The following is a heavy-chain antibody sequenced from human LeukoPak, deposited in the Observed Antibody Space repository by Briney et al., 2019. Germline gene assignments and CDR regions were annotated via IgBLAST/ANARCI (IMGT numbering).Heavy chain of an antibody. CDR3: ATEYSSGWYNY. V-gene: IGHV1-69*04. CDR2: IIPILGIA. CDR1: GGTFSSYA. D-gene: IGHD6-19*01. Sequence: ASVKVSCKASGGTFSSYAISWVRQAPGQGPEWMGRIIPILGIANYAQKFQGRVTITPDKSTSTAYMELSSLRSEDTAVYYCATEYSSGWYNYWGQGTLVTVSS. J-gene: IGHJ4*02.